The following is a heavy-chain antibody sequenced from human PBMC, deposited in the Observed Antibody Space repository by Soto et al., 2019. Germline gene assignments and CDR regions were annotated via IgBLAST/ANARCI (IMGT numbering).Heavy chain of an antibody. V-gene: IGHV3-15*07. CDR1: GFTFENAW. J-gene: IGHJ4*02. Sequence: EVQLVESGGDLVQPGGSLRLSCAATGFTFENAWMNWVRQAPGKGLEWVGRIKNRFVGATKDYAAPVEGRFTSSRDASKDEWFLQMNSRKGEDKAVYYCTTGLGWGNYYHDRFWGQGTLVTVSS. CDR2: IKNRFVGATK. CDR3: TTGLGWGNYYHDRF. D-gene: IGHD3-10*01.